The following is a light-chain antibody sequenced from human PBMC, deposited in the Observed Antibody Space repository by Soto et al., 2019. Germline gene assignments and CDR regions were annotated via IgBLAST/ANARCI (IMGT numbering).Light chain of an antibody. J-gene: IGKJ5*01. CDR2: AAS. CDR1: RVISSY. V-gene: IGKV1-8*01. CDR3: QQYYSYPPIT. Sequence: AIRLTQSPSSFSASTLDRVTITCRVKRVISSYLAWYQQKPGQAPKLLIYAASTMQSGIPARFSGSGSGTDFTLTISCLQSEDFATYYCQQYYSYPPITFGQGTRLEIK.